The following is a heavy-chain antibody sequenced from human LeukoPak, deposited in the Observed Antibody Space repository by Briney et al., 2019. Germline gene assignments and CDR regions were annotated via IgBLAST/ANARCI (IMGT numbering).Heavy chain of an antibody. CDR1: GFTVSSNY. Sequence: GGSLRLSCAASGFTVSSNYMNWVRQAPGKGLEWVSVIYGGGNIYYADSVKGRFTISRDNAKNSLYLQMNSLRAEDTAVYYCARSYCSSTSCYYYGMDVWGQGTTVTVSS. V-gene: IGHV3-53*01. J-gene: IGHJ6*02. CDR3: ARSYCSSTSCYYYGMDV. CDR2: IYGGGNI. D-gene: IGHD2-2*01.